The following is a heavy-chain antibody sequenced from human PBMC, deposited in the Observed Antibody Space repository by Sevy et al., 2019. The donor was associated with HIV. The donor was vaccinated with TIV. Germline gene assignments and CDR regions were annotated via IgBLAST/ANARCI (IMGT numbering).Heavy chain of an antibody. CDR2: ISPTGGTT. V-gene: IGHV3-23*01. J-gene: IGHJ4*02. CDR1: GFTFSSYD. CDR3: AKDLEQQLGPDY. Sequence: GGSLRLSCAPSGFTFSSYDMSWVRQAPGKGLEWVSGISPTGGTTHYAESVKGRFIISRDNSKKTLFLQMNSLRAEDTALYYCAKDLEQQLGPDYWGQGTQVTVSS. D-gene: IGHD6-13*01.